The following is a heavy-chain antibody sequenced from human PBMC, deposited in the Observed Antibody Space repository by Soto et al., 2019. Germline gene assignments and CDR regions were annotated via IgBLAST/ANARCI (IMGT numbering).Heavy chain of an antibody. CDR2: INWNGGST. D-gene: IGHD3-22*01. Sequence: GSLRLSCAASGFTFDDYGMSWVRQAPGKGLEWVSGINWNGGSTGYADSVKGRFTISRDNAKNSLYLQMNSLRAEDTALYYCARVPPPYYYDSSGYQVFYGMDVWGQGTTVTVSS. CDR1: GFTFDDYG. CDR3: ARVPPPYYYDSSGYQVFYGMDV. V-gene: IGHV3-20*04. J-gene: IGHJ6*02.